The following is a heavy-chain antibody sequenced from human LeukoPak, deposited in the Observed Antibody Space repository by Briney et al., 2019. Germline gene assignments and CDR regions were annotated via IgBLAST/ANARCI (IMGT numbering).Heavy chain of an antibody. V-gene: IGHV4-34*01. Sequence: SETLSLTCAVYGGSFSGYYWSWIRQPPGKGLEWIGEINHSGSTNYNPSLKSRVTISVDTSKNQFSLKLSSVTAADTAAYYCARSPLLELTIFGVVPRYGMDVWGHGTTVTVSS. J-gene: IGHJ6*02. CDR2: INHSGST. CDR1: GGSFSGYY. D-gene: IGHD3-3*01. CDR3: ARSPLLELTIFGVVPRYGMDV.